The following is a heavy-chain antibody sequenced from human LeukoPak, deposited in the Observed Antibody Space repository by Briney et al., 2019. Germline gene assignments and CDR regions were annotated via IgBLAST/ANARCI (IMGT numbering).Heavy chain of an antibody. CDR2: INTNTGNP. CDR3: ARDFNYYAFDI. V-gene: IGHV7-4-1*02. D-gene: IGHD3-10*01. CDR1: GYTFTSYG. Sequence: ASVKVSCKASGYTFTSYGIHWVRQAPGQGLEWMGWINTNTGNPTYARGFTGRFVFSLETSVSTSYLQISSLKAEDTAVYYCARDFNYYAFDIWGQGTMVTVSS. J-gene: IGHJ3*02.